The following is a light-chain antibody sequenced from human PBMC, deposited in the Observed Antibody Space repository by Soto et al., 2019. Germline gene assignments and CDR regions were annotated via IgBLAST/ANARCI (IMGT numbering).Light chain of an antibody. CDR1: RSNIGTGYD. Sequence: QSVLTQPPSVSGAPGQRVTISCTGSRSNIGTGYDVHWYQQLPGTAPKLLIYGNNNRPSGVPDRFSGSKSGTSASLAITGLQAEDEADYYCQSYDSSLSGWVFGGGTQLTVL. J-gene: IGLJ3*02. V-gene: IGLV1-40*01. CDR3: QSYDSSLSGWV. CDR2: GNN.